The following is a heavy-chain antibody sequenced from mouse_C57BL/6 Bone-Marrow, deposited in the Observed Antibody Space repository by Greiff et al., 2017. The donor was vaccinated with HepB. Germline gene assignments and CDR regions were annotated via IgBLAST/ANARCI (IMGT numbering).Heavy chain of an antibody. CDR3: ANYGSDYFDY. J-gene: IGHJ2*01. V-gene: IGHV1-19*01. D-gene: IGHD1-1*01. Sequence: DVKLQESGPVLVKPGASVKMSCKASGYTFTDYYMNWVKQSHGKSLEWIGVINPYNGGTSYNQKFKGKATLTVDESSSTAYMELNSLTSEDSAVYYCANYGSDYFDYWGQGTTLTVSS. CDR1: GYTFTDYY. CDR2: INPYNGGT.